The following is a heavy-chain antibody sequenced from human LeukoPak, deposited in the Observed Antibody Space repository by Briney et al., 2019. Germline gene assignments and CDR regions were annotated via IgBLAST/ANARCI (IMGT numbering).Heavy chain of an antibody. CDR3: ATDVRSSPLGF. D-gene: IGHD6-19*01. CDR1: GFTFSSYW. CDR2: IKQDGSEK. J-gene: IGHJ4*01. Sequence: GGSLRLSCAASGFTFSSYWMSWVRQAPGKGLEWVANIKQDGSEKYYVDSVKGRFTISRDSSNNTLFLQMTNLRAEDSGLYYCATDVRSSPLGFWGHGTLVTVSS. V-gene: IGHV3-7*01.